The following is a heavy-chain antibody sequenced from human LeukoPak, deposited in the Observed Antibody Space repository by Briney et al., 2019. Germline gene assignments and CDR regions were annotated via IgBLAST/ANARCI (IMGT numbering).Heavy chain of an antibody. CDR3: ARDYYGSGSYYSLPDY. V-gene: IGHV3-64*01. CDR2: ISSNGGST. J-gene: IGHJ4*02. Sequence: GGSLRLSCAASGFTFSSYSMNWVRQAPGKGLEYVSAISSNGGSTYYANSVKGRFTISRDNSKNTLYLQMGSLRAEDMAVYYCARDYYGSGSYYSLPDYWGQGTLVTVSS. D-gene: IGHD3-10*01. CDR1: GFTFSSYS.